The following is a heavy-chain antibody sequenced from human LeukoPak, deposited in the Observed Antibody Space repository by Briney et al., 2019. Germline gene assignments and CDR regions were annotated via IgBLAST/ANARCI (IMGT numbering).Heavy chain of an antibody. J-gene: IGHJ6*02. V-gene: IGHV4-61*02. CDR1: GGSISSGSYY. CDR2: IYTSGST. CDR3: AREGIECSSSGGLYYYYGMDV. Sequence: SQTLSLTCTVSGGSISSGSYYWSWIRQPAGKGLEWIGRIYTSGSTNYNPSLKSRVTISVDTSKNQFSLKLSSVTAADTAVYYCAREGIECSSSGGLYYYYGMDVWGQGTTVTVSS. D-gene: IGHD6-6*01.